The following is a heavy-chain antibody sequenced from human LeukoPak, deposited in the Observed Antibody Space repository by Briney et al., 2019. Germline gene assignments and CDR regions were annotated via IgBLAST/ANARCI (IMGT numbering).Heavy chain of an antibody. Sequence: MPSETLSLTCTVSGGSISSYYWSWIRQPAGKGLEWIGRIYTSGSTNYNPSLKSRVTMSVDTSKNQFSLKLSSVTAADTAVYYGAREEQLVRGSYHYYYYMDVWGKGTTVTVSS. CDR1: GGSISSYY. J-gene: IGHJ6*03. CDR2: IYTSGST. CDR3: AREEQLVRGSYHYYYYMDV. D-gene: IGHD6-13*01. V-gene: IGHV4-4*07.